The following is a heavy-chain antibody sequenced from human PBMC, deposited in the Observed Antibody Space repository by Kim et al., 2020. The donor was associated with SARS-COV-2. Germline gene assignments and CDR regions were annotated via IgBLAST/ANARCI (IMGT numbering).Heavy chain of an antibody. J-gene: IGHJ6*02. CDR3: ARDPYSSRYNYYGMDV. Sequence: GGSLRLSCAASGFTFSSYEMNWVHQAPGKGLEWVSYISSSGSTIYYADSVKGRFTISRDNAKNSLYLQMNSLRAEDTAVYYCARDPYSSRYNYYGMDVWGQGTTATVSS. V-gene: IGHV3-48*03. D-gene: IGHD6-13*01. CDR2: ISSSGSTI. CDR1: GFTFSSYE.